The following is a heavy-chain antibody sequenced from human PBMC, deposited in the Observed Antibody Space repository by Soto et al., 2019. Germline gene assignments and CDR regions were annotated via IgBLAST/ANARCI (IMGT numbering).Heavy chain of an antibody. Sequence: PGGSLRLSCAASGFTFSSYAMSWVRQAPGKGLEWVSAISGSGGSTYYADPVKGRFTISRDNSKNTLYLQMNSLRAEDTAVYYCAKAGRPYCSGGSCYSWYFDYWGQGTLVTVSS. V-gene: IGHV3-23*01. CDR1: GFTFSSYA. D-gene: IGHD2-15*01. CDR2: ISGSGGST. J-gene: IGHJ4*02. CDR3: AKAGRPYCSGGSCYSWYFDY.